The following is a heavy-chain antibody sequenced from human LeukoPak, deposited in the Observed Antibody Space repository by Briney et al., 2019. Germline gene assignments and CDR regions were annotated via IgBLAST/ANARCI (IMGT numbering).Heavy chain of an antibody. D-gene: IGHD6-19*01. CDR1: GGSISSGSYY. J-gene: IGHJ4*02. CDR3: ARDHSSGFSLPGN. V-gene: IGHV4-61*02. CDR2: IYTSGST. Sequence: SETLSLTCTVSGGSISSGSYYWSWIRQPAGKGLEWIGRIYTSGSTNYNPSLKSRVTISVDTSKNQFSLKLSSVTAADTAMYYCARDHSSGFSLPGNWGQGTLVTVSS.